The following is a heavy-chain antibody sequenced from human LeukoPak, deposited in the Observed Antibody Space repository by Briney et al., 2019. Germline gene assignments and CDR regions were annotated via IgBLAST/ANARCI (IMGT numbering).Heavy chain of an antibody. V-gene: IGHV3-30*18. Sequence: GGSLRLSCAASGFTFSSYGMHWVRQAPGEGLEWVAVISYDGSNKYYADSAKGRFTISRDNSKNTLYLQMNSLRAEDTAVYYCAKDITMIVVALFDYWGQGTLVTVSS. CDR3: AKDITMIVVALFDY. D-gene: IGHD3-22*01. CDR1: GFTFSSYG. J-gene: IGHJ4*02. CDR2: ISYDGSNK.